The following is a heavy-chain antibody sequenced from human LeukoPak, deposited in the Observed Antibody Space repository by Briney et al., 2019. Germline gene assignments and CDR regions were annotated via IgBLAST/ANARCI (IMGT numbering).Heavy chain of an antibody. CDR1: GFKFDAYA. CDR3: AKVRGTYSSGFYFDS. D-gene: IGHD6-19*01. Sequence: GGSLRLSCAASGFKFDAYAINWVRQPPGKGLEWVSIISWNGGFKDYADSVKGRLTISRDNVQNSVYLDMNSLRPEDTAFYFCAKVRGTYSSGFYFDSWGQGTLVTVSS. V-gene: IGHV3-9*01. J-gene: IGHJ4*02. CDR2: ISWNGGFK.